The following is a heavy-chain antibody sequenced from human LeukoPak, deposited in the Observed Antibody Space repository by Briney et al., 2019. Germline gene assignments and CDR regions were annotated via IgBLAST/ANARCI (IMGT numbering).Heavy chain of an antibody. CDR1: GGTFTNSA. CDR2: AIPLLDIS. J-gene: IGHJ6*02. CDR3: ARERCSGYDFGAGYFQCFGLDV. D-gene: IGHD5-12*01. V-gene: IGHV1-69*04. Sequence: GASVKVSCKASGGTFTNSAVNWVRQTPGQGLEWMGRAIPLLDISNYAPEYQGRVTITTDKTTNTVNLEVNSLTSEDTAVYYCARERCSGYDFGAGYFQCFGLDVWGQGTTVTVS.